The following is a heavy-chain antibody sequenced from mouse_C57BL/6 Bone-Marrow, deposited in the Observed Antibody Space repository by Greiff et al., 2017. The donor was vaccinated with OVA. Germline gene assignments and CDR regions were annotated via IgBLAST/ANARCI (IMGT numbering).Heavy chain of an antibody. V-gene: IGHV1-7*01. CDR1: GYTFTSYW. D-gene: IGHD1-1*01. CDR3: ARSVYYGSSPPRYFDV. Sequence: VQLKESGAELAKPGASVKLSCKASGYTFTSYWMHWVKQRHGQGLEWIGYINPSSGYTKSNQKFKDKGTLTADTSSSTAYMQLSSLTYEDSAVYYCARSVYYGSSPPRYFDVWGTGTTVTVSS. J-gene: IGHJ1*03. CDR2: INPSSGYT.